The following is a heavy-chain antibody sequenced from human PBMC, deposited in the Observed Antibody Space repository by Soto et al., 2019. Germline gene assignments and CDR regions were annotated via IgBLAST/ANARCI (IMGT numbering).Heavy chain of an antibody. CDR3: AKDKQPYGAARLFDY. V-gene: IGHV3-9*01. J-gene: IGHJ4*02. CDR1: GFTFDDYA. Sequence: GGSLRLSCAASGFTFDDYAMHWVRQAPGKGLEWVSGISWNSGSIGYADSVKGRFTISRDNAKNSLYLQMNSLRAEDTALYYCAKDKQPYGAARLFDYWGQGTLVTVSS. D-gene: IGHD6-6*01. CDR2: ISWNSGSI.